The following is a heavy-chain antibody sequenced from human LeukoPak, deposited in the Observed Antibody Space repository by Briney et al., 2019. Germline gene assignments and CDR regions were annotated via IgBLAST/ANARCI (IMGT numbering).Heavy chain of an antibody. Sequence: PSETLSLTCTVSGGSISSYYWSWIRQPAGKGLEWIGRIYTSGSTNYNPSLKSRVTMSVDTSKNQFSLKLSSVTAADTAVYYCARDSHSSSWYPFDYWGQGTLVTVSS. CDR1: GGSISSYY. D-gene: IGHD6-13*01. J-gene: IGHJ4*02. CDR2: IYTSGST. V-gene: IGHV4-4*07. CDR3: ARDSHSSSWYPFDY.